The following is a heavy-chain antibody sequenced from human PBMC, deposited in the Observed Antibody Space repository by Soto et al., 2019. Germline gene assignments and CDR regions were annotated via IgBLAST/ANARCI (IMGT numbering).Heavy chain of an antibody. J-gene: IGHJ4*02. CDR1: GGSISSYY. V-gene: IGHV4-59*01. D-gene: IGHD6-25*01. CDR3: ARVNGYYCSDY. CDR2: IYYSGST. Sequence: SETLSLTCTVSGGSISSYYWSWIRQPPGKGLEWIGYIYYSGSTNYNPSLKSRVTISVDTSKNQFSLKLSSVTAADTAVYYCARVNGYYCSDYWGQGTLVTVSS.